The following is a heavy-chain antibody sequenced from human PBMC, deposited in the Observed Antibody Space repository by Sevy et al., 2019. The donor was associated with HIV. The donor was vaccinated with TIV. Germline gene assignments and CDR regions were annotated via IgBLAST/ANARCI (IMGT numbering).Heavy chain of an antibody. CDR2: INSDGSST. V-gene: IGHV3-74*01. J-gene: IGHJ3*01. CDR1: GFTFSNYW. CDR3: ARSWIF. Sequence: GGSLRLSCAVSGFTFSNYWMHWVRQAPGKGLVWVSGINSDGSSTSYADSVQGRFTISRDNAKNTLYLQMNSLRDEDTAVYYCARSWIFWGQGTMVTVSS. D-gene: IGHD2-2*03.